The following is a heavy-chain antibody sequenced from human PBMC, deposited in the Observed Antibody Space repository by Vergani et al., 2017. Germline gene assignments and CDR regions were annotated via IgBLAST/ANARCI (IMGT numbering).Heavy chain of an antibody. CDR1: GFTFNHYA. CDR3: AKGNPRKSGYDYLCYYHAMDV. V-gene: IGHV3-23*01. Sequence: EVQLLESGGDLVQPGGSLRLSCAASGFTFNHYAMNWVRQAPGKGLEWVSGISGSGGSTYYAGSVKGRFTISRDSSKNTLYLQMNSLSAGDTAVYYGAKGNPRKSGYDYLCYYHAMDVGGQGTTVTVSS. CDR2: ISGSGGST. J-gene: IGHJ6*02. D-gene: IGHD5-12*01.